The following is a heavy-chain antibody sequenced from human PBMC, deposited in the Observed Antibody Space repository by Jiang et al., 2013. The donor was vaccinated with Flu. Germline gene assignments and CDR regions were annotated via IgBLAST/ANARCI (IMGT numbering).Heavy chain of an antibody. J-gene: IGHJ4*02. V-gene: IGHV3-7*01. D-gene: IGHD6-13*01. Sequence: LVESGGGLVQPGGSLRLSCAASGFTFSNYWMSWVRQAPGKGLEWVANIKQDGSEKYYVDSVKGRFTISRDNAKNSLYLQMNSLRAEDTAVYYCTRGSNWYSSYLYVDYWGQGTLVTVSS. CDR1: GFTFSNYW. CDR3: TRGSNWYSSYLYVDY. CDR2: IKQDGSEK.